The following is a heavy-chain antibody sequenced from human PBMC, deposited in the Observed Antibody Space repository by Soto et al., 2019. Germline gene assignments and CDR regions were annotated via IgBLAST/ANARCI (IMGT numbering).Heavy chain of an antibody. Sequence: ASVKVSCKVSGYTLTELSMHWVRQAPGKGLEWMGGFDPEDGETIYAQKFQGRVTMTKDTSTDTAYMELSSLRSEDTAVYYCASQNFLQAAFGRRSYYMDVWGKGTTVTVSS. CDR3: ASQNFLQAAFGRRSYYMDV. CDR1: GYTLTELS. J-gene: IGHJ6*03. CDR2: FDPEDGET. V-gene: IGHV1-24*01. D-gene: IGHD2-2*01.